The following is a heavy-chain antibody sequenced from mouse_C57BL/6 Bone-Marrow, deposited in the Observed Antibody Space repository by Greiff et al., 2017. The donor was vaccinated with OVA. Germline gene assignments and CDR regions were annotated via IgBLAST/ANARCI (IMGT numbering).Heavy chain of an antibody. Sequence: QVQLQQSGAELVKPGASVKLSCKASGYTFTSYWMHWVKQRPGQSLEWIGMIHPNSGSTNYNKNFKSKSTLTVDNSSSTAYMQLSNLTSEDCEVYYCARSGTLDYWGKGTTLTVSS. V-gene: IGHV1-64*01. CDR1: GYTFTSYW. CDR3: ARSGTLDY. CDR2: IHPNSGST. D-gene: IGHD4-1*01. J-gene: IGHJ2*01.